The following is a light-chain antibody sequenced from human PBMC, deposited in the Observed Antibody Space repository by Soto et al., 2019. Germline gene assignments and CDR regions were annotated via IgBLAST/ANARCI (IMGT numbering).Light chain of an antibody. J-gene: IGKJ5*01. CDR1: PSTSSNY. CDR3: QQYGTSPGIT. Sequence: EILLTQSPGTLSLSPGERATLSCRASPSTSSNYLAWFQQKPGQAPRLLIYAASSRATGIPDRFSGSGSGTDFTLTINRLEPEDFAVYYCQQYGTSPGITFGQGTRLEIK. CDR2: AAS. V-gene: IGKV3-20*01.